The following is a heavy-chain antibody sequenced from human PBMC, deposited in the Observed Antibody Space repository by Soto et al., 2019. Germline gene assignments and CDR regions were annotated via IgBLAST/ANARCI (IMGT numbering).Heavy chain of an antibody. CDR1: GDSVSSNSAA. CDR2: TYYRSKWYK. J-gene: IGHJ4*02. D-gene: IGHD6-19*01. Sequence: SQTLSLTCAISGDSVSSNSAAWNWIRQSPSRGLEWLGRTYYRSKWYKDYDLSVKSRITINLDTSKNQISLQLNSVTPEDTAVYYCARGAVADYSRVFDYWGQGTLVTVSS. V-gene: IGHV6-1*01. CDR3: ARGAVADYSRVFDY.